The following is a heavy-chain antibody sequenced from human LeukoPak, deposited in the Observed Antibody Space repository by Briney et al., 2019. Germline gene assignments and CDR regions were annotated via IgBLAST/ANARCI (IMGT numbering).Heavy chain of an antibody. Sequence: GGSLRLSCGASGFTFSSYGMHWVRQAPGKGLEWVAFIRYDGSNRYYADSVKGRFTISRDNAKNSLYLQMNSLRAEDTAVYYCARDSLTMIVGRQKRGLDYWGQGTLVTVSS. CDR3: ARDSLTMIVGRQKRGLDY. CDR2: IRYDGSNR. D-gene: IGHD3-22*01. CDR1: GFTFSSYG. J-gene: IGHJ4*02. V-gene: IGHV3-30*02.